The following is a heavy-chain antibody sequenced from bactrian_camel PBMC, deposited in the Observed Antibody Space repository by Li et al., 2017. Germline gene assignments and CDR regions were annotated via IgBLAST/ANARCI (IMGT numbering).Heavy chain of an antibody. J-gene: IGHJ6*01. CDR1: GESVNRYC. Sequence: HVQLVESGGGSVQAGGSLTLSCVVSGESVNRYCIGWFRQVPGKEREGVARIGRFNSRTLYADSVKGRFDISRDNAKSTVYLQMNSLKPEDTAIYYCSAARYYRLGGECRWSDFDYWGQGTQVTVSS. D-gene: IGHD3*01. CDR3: SAARYYRLGGECRWSDFDY. CDR2: IGRFNSRT. V-gene: IGHV3S63*01.